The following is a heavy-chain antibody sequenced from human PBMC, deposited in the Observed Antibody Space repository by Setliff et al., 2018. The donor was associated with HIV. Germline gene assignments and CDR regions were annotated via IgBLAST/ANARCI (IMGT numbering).Heavy chain of an antibody. CDR2: IYNSGTT. Sequence: SETLSLTCSVSGGSISTNYYYLSWIRQHPGKGLEWIGYIYNSGTTFYNPSLESRLIMSVDPSKNQFSLKLPSVTAADTAVYYCARDSELGRNYHYGMDVWGQGTTVTVSS. CDR3: ARDSELGRNYHYGMDV. CDR1: GGSISTNYYY. J-gene: IGHJ6*02. V-gene: IGHV4-31*03. D-gene: IGHD1-26*01.